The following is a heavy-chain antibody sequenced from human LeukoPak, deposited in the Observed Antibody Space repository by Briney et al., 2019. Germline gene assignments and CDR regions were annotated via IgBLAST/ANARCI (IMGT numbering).Heavy chain of an antibody. Sequence: ASVKVSCKASGYTFTSYYMHWVRQAPGQGLEWMGWISAYNGNTNYAQKLQGRVTMTTDTSTSTAYMELRSLRSDDTAVYYCARHQGIFRGPYYYYYGMDVWGQGTTVTVSS. CDR2: ISAYNGNT. CDR1: GYTFTSYY. CDR3: ARHQGIFRGPYYYYYGMDV. J-gene: IGHJ6*02. V-gene: IGHV1-18*04. D-gene: IGHD3-3*01.